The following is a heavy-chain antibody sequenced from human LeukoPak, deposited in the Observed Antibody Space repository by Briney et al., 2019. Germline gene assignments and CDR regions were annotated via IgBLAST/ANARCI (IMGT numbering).Heavy chain of an antibody. Sequence: GASVKVSCKASGYTFAGYYMHWVRQAPGQGLEWMGWISPNSGGTNYAQKFQGRVTMTRDTSISTAYMELSRLRSDDTAVYYCARVGWAAAGTDYWGQGTLVTVSS. V-gene: IGHV1-2*02. CDR2: ISPNSGGT. CDR3: ARVGWAAAGTDY. D-gene: IGHD6-13*01. CDR1: GYTFAGYY. J-gene: IGHJ4*02.